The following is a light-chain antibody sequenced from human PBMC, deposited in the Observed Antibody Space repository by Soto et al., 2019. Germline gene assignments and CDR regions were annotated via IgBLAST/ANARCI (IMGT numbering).Light chain of an antibody. J-gene: IGKJ5*01. Sequence: EIVMTQSPGTVSVFPGETVTLSCRASQSVSSTYLAWYQQKPGQAPRLLIYGASSRATGIPDRFSGSGSGTDFTLTISRLEPEDFAVYYCQQYNNWPTFGQGTRLEIK. CDR2: GAS. CDR3: QQYNNWPT. V-gene: IGKV3-20*01. CDR1: QSVSSTY.